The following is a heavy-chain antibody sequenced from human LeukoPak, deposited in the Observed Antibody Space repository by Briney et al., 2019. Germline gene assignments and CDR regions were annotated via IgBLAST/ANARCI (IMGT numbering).Heavy chain of an antibody. CDR3: ARDVESGSYHP. J-gene: IGHJ5*02. V-gene: IGHV3-21*01. CDR2: ISSSSSYI. CDR1: GFTFSSYS. Sequence: PGGSLRLSCAASGFTFSSYSMNWGRQAPGKGLEWVSSISSSSSYIYYADSVKGRFTNPRHNAKNSLYLQMNSLRAEDTAVYYCARDVESGSYHPWGQGTLVTVSS. D-gene: IGHD3-10*01.